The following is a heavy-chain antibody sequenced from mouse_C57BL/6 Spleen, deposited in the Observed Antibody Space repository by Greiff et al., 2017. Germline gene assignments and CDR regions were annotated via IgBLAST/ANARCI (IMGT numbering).Heavy chain of an antibody. CDR3: ARHYYGSKDFDY. Sequence: QVQLKQPGAELVKPGASVKMSCKASGYTFTSYWITWVKQRPGQGLEWIGDIYPGSGSTNYNEKFKSKATLTVDTSSSTAYMQLSSLTSEDSAVXYCARHYYGSKDFDYWGQGTTLTVSS. CDR2: IYPGSGST. J-gene: IGHJ2*01. D-gene: IGHD1-1*01. V-gene: IGHV1-55*01. CDR1: GYTFTSYW.